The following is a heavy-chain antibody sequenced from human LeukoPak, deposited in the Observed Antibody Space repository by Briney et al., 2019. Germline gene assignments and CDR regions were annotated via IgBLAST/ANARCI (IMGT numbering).Heavy chain of an antibody. Sequence: LSLTCAVYGGSFSGYYWSWIRQAPGKGLEWISYISSSSSTMYYADSVKGRFTISRDNANNSLYLQMNSLRAEDTAVYYCARDRSLGPDYWGQGTLVTVSS. CDR1: GGSFSGYY. CDR2: ISSSSSTM. J-gene: IGHJ4*02. V-gene: IGHV3-11*01. CDR3: ARDRSLGPDY.